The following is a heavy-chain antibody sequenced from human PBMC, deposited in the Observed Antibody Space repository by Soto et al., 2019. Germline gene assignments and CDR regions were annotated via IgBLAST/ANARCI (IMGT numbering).Heavy chain of an antibody. D-gene: IGHD1-1*01. J-gene: IGHJ6*02. CDR3: ARWNSNSVANYGMDV. CDR1: GYSFTSYW. Sequence: PGESLKISCKGSGYSFTSYWIGWVRQMPGKGLEWMGIIYPGDSDTRYSPSFQGQVTISADKSISTAYLQWSSLKASDTAMYYCARWNSNSVANYGMDVWGQGTTVTVSS. CDR2: IYPGDSDT. V-gene: IGHV5-51*01.